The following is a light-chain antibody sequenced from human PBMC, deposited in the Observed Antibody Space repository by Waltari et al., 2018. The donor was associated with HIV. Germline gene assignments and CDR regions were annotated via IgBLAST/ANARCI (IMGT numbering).Light chain of an antibody. CDR2: EDN. CDR3: QSYDSSTPVV. J-gene: IGLJ2*01. Sequence: NFMLAQPHSVSESQGKTVTISCTRSRGSIASNKGQWYQQRPGTSPPTVISEDNQRPSGVPGRFSGSIDSSSNSASLTISALKTEDEADYYCQSYDSSTPVVFGGGTKLTV. CDR1: RGSIASNK. V-gene: IGLV6-57*01.